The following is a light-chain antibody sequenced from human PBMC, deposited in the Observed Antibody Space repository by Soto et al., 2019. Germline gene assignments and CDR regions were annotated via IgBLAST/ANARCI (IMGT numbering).Light chain of an antibody. J-gene: IGKJ2*01. CDR3: QQCSAWPQT. CDR2: DAS. CDR1: QNVNSC. V-gene: IGKV3-11*01. Sequence: EIVLTQSPAALSLSPGEIATLSCRASQNVNSCLAWYQQKPGLAPRLLIYDASNRATGIPARFSGSGSGTDFTLTISSLEPEDFAVYYCQQCSAWPQTFGQGTKLEIK.